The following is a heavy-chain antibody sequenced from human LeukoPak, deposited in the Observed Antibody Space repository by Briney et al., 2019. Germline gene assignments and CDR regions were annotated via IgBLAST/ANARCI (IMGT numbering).Heavy chain of an antibody. CDR1: GFTFSSYA. D-gene: IGHD6-13*01. J-gene: IGHJ5*02. CDR3: AKPPAGTSSTPYNWFDP. CDR2: ISGSGGST. Sequence: GGSLRLSCAASGFTFSSYAMSWVRQAPGKGLEWVSAISGSGGSTYYADSVKGRFTISRDNSKNTLYLQMNSLRAGDTAVYYCAKPPAGTSSTPYNWFDPWGQGTLVTVSS. V-gene: IGHV3-23*01.